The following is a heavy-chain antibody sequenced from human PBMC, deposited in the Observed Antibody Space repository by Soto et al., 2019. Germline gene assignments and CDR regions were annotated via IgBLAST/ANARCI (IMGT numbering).Heavy chain of an antibody. CDR3: AKEPITVPHYFDY. V-gene: IGHV3-30*18. D-gene: IGHD4-17*01. J-gene: IGHJ4*02. CDR2: ISYDGSNK. Sequence: PWGSLRPPCAASGFTFSSYGMHWVRQAPGKGLEWVAVISYDGSNKYYADSVKGRFTISRDNSKNTLYLQMNSLRAEDTAVYYCAKEPITVPHYFDYWGQGTLVTVSS. CDR1: GFTFSSYG.